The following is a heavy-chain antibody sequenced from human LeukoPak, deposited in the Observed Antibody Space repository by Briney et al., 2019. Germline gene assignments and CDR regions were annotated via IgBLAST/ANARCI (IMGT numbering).Heavy chain of an antibody. CDR1: GFTLSSQP. D-gene: IGHD6-19*01. V-gene: IGHV3-23*01. J-gene: IGHJ4*02. Sequence: GGSLRLSCAGSGFTLSSQPMSWVRQAPGKGLEWVSSISFSGDTYYADSVKGRFTISRDNSKSTMYLQMNSLSGEDTAVYYCAKDRWGSSGWYSDYWGQGTLVTVSS. CDR3: AKDRWGSSGWYSDY. CDR2: ISFSGDT.